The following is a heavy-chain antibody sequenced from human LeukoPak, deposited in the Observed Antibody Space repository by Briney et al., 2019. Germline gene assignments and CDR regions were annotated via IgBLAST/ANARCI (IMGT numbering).Heavy chain of an antibody. V-gene: IGHV3-30*18. CDR2: ISYDGSNK. CDR1: GFTFSSYG. Sequence: GGSLRLSCAASGFTFSSYGMHWVRQAPGKGLEWVAVISYDGSNKYYADSVKGRFTISRDNSKNTLYLQMNSLRAEDTAVYYCAKDSGLDWGQGTLVTVSS. CDR3: AKDSGLD. D-gene: IGHD3-10*01. J-gene: IGHJ4*02.